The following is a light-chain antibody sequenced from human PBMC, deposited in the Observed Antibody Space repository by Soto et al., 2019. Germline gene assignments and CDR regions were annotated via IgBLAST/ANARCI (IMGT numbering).Light chain of an antibody. CDR3: SSYAGSNIFRV. J-gene: IGLJ2*01. Sequence: QSALTQPPSASGSPGQSVTISCTGTSSDVGGYNYVSWYQQHPGKAPKLMIYDVSKRPSGVPDRFSGSKSGNTASLTVSGLQADDEADYYCSSYAGSNIFRVFGGGTKLTVL. CDR1: SSDVGGYNY. V-gene: IGLV2-8*01. CDR2: DVS.